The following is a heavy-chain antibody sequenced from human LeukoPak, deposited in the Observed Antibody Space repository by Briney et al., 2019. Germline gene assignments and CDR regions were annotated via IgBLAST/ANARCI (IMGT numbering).Heavy chain of an antibody. CDR1: EDSVSSNTTS. Sequence: SQTPSLTCAISEDSVSSNTTSWYWIRQSPSRGLEWLGRTYYRSKWYYEYAVSVRSRITINADTSKNQFSLQLTSVTPEDTAVYYCARDPSDDQGLDYWGQGTLVTVSS. J-gene: IGHJ4*02. CDR2: TYYRSKWYY. D-gene: IGHD3-16*01. V-gene: IGHV6-1*01. CDR3: ARDPSDDQGLDY.